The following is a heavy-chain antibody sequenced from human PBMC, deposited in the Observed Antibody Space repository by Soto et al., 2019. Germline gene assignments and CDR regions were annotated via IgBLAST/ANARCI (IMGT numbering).Heavy chain of an antibody. J-gene: IGHJ4*02. CDR2: ISYDGSNK. Sequence: GGSLRLSCAASGFTFSSYGMHWVRQAPGKGLEWVAVISYDGSNKYYADSVKGRFTISRDNSKNTLYLQMNSLRAEDTAVYYCAKDPYPYSSSSAPGYWGQGTLVTVSS. D-gene: IGHD6-6*01. CDR1: GFTFSSYG. CDR3: AKDPYPYSSSSAPGY. V-gene: IGHV3-30*18.